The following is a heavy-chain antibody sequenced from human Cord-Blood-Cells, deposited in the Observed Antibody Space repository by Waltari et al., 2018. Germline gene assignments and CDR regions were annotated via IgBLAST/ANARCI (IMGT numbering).Heavy chain of an antibody. CDR3: VTTARGPYYYGSGSSYGMDV. J-gene: IGHJ6*02. V-gene: IGHV5-51*03. Sequence: EVQLVQSGAEVKKPGESLKISCKGSGYSFTSYWIGWVLQMPGKGLEWMGIIYPGDSDTRYSPSFQGQVTISADKSISTAYLQWSSLKASDTAMYYCVTTARGPYYYGSGSSYGMDVWGQGTTVTVSS. CDR1: GYSFTSYW. D-gene: IGHD3-10*01. CDR2: IYPGDSDT.